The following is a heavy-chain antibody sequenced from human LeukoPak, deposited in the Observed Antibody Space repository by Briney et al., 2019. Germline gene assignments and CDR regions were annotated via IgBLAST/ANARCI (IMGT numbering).Heavy chain of an antibody. CDR1: GFTFSSYA. Sequence: PGGSLRLSCAASGFTFSSYAMSGVRPAPGKGLEWVSAISGSGGSTYYADSVKGRFTISRDNSKNTLYLQMNSLRAEDTAVYYCAKDHEWLVPSNFDYWGQGTLVTVSS. CDR3: AKDHEWLVPSNFDY. D-gene: IGHD6-19*01. V-gene: IGHV3-23*01. J-gene: IGHJ4*02. CDR2: ISGSGGST.